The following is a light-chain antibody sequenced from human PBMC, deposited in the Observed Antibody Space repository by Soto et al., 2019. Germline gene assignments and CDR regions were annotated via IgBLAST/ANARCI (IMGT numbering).Light chain of an antibody. CDR3: QQSYSTALLT. CDR2: AAS. Sequence: DIQMTQSPSSLSASVGDRVTITCRTSQYIINYLNWYQQKPGKATKLLIYAASTLQTGVPSRFSGSGSGTDFTLTISSLQPEDFATYYYQQSYSTALLTFSPGTKVDIK. CDR1: QYIINY. J-gene: IGKJ3*01. V-gene: IGKV1-39*01.